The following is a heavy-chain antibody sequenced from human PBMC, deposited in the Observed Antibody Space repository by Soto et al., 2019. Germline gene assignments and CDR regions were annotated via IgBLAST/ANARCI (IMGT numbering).Heavy chain of an antibody. CDR2: IYYSGST. D-gene: IGHD3-3*01. CDR3: ARLPTYYDFWSGYFHHTEGPGAFDI. CDR1: GGSISSYY. V-gene: IGHV4-59*08. Sequence: SETLSFTCTVSGGSISSYYWSWIRQPPGKGLEWIGYIYYSGSTNYNPSLKSRVTISVDTSKNQFSLKLSSVTAADTAVYYCARLPTYYDFWSGYFHHTEGPGAFDIWGQGTMVTVSS. J-gene: IGHJ3*02.